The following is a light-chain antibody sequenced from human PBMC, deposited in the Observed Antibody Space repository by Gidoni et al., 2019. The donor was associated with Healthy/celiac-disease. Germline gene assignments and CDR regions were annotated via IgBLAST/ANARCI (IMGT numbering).Light chain of an antibody. CDR3: QQYNNWPLWT. J-gene: IGKJ1*01. CDR1: QSVSSN. V-gene: IGKV3-15*01. CDR2: GAS. Sequence: EIVMTQSPATLSVSPGERATLSCRASQSVSSNLAWYQQKPGQAPRLLIYGASTRATGIPAKFSGSGSGTEFTLTNSRLQAEDFAVYYCQQYNNWPLWTFGQGTKVEIK.